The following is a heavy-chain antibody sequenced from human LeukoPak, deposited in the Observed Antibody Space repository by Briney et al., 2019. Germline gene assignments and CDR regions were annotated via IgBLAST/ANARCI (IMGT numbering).Heavy chain of an antibody. CDR1: GFTFSNYW. CDR3: AGNNILTGYYLFDY. V-gene: IGHV3-7*01. CDR2: IKQDGSEK. Sequence: GGSLRLSCAASGFTFSNYWMTWVRQAPGKGLEWVANIKQDGSEKNYVDSVKGRFTISRDNAKNSLFLQMNSLRAEDTAVYYCAGNNILTGYYLFDYWGQGALVTVSS. D-gene: IGHD3-9*01. J-gene: IGHJ4*02.